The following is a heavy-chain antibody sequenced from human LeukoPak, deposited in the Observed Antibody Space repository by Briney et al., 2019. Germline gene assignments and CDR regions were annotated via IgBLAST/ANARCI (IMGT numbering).Heavy chain of an antibody. V-gene: IGHV3-7*01. CDR2: INQDGSEK. CDR3: ARAREAPANVFPDH. D-gene: IGHD2-15*01. J-gene: IGHJ4*02. Sequence: GGSLTLSCAASGFTFSRYWMTWVRQSPGKGLEWVANINQDGSEKYYGDSVTGRFTIFRDNAENSLFLQMNSLRADDTGVYYCARAREAPANVFPDHWGQGVVVTVSS. CDR1: GFTFSRYW.